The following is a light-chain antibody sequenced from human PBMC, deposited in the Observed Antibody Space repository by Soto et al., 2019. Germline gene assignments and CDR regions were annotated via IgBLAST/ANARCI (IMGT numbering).Light chain of an antibody. CDR1: YSDVGSYNY. Sequence: SALTQPAFVSGSPGQSITISCTGTYSDVGSYNYVSWFQQHPGKAPQLIIYEVSNRPLGISNRFSASKSGNTASLTISGLQAEDEADYYCGSYTDSDSPWVFGGGTKLTVL. CDR2: EVS. V-gene: IGLV2-14*01. CDR3: GSYTDSDSPWV. J-gene: IGLJ3*02.